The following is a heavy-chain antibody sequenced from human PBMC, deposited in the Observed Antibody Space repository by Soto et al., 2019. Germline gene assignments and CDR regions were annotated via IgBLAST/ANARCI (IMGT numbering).Heavy chain of an antibody. CDR1: GFSLSNYV. V-gene: IGHV3-23*01. CDR2: IGRGDDK. D-gene: IGHD1-1*01. CDR3: AKHGTTDGQPYYGMDV. Sequence: GGSLKLASEASGFSLSNYVMTWVLQRPGKGLEWVSTIGRGDDKYYADSVKGRFTIYRDTSKNTLLLQMNSLRAEDTALYFCAKHGTTDGQPYYGMDVWGQGTTVTVS. J-gene: IGHJ6*02.